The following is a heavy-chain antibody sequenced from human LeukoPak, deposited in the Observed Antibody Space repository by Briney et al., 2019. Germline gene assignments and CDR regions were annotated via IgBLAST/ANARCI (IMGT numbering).Heavy chain of an antibody. CDR1: GFTFSSYA. D-gene: IGHD6-19*01. CDR2: ISYDGSNK. Sequence: PGGSLRLSCAASGFTFSSYAMHWVRQAPGKGLEWVAVISYDGSNKYYADSVKGRFTISRDNSKNTLYLQMNSLRAEDTAVYYCARSASPGYSSGWYGIAVAGTAEFFDYWGQGTLVTVSS. J-gene: IGHJ4*02. CDR3: ARSASPGYSSGWYGIAVAGTAEFFDY. V-gene: IGHV3-30-3*01.